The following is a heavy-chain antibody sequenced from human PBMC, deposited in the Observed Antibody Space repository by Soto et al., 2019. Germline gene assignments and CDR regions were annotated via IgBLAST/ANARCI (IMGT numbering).Heavy chain of an antibody. CDR3: ARDPSAYYFDY. CDR1: GGSISSGGYY. J-gene: IGHJ4*02. CDR2: RYYCGGT. Sequence: ASETLSLTCTVSGGSISSGGYYWSWIRQHPGKGLEWVGYRYYCGGTIYNPSLKSRVTISVDTSKNQFSLKLSSVTAADTAVYYCARDPSAYYFDYWGQGTQVTVSS. V-gene: IGHV4-61*08.